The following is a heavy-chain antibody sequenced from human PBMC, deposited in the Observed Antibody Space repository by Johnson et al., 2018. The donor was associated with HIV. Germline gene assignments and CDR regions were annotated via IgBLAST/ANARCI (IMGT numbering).Heavy chain of an antibody. J-gene: IGHJ3*02. CDR1: GFTFSNAW. D-gene: IGHD3-22*01. V-gene: IGHV3-33*03. Sequence: QVQLVESGGGLVKPGGSLRLSCAASGFTFSNAWMSWVRQAPGKGLEWVAVIWYDGSNKYYAASVKGRFTISRDNSKNTVYLQMNSLRAEDTAVYYCAKGTYYYDSSGYNDAFDIWGQGTMVTVSS. CDR3: AKGTYYYDSSGYNDAFDI. CDR2: IWYDGSNK.